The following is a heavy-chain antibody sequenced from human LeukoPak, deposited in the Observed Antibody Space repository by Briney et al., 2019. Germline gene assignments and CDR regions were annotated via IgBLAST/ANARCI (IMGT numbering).Heavy chain of an antibody. CDR1: GFTFSSYG. CDR2: IRYDGSNK. CDR3: ARMGIDSSSWLYYFDY. Sequence: GGSLRLSCAASGFTFSSYGMHWVRQAPGKGLEWVAFIRYDGSNKYYADSVKGRFTISRDNSKNTLYLQMNSLRAEDTAVYYCARMGIDSSSWLYYFDYWGQGTLVTVSS. V-gene: IGHV3-30*02. J-gene: IGHJ4*02. D-gene: IGHD6-13*01.